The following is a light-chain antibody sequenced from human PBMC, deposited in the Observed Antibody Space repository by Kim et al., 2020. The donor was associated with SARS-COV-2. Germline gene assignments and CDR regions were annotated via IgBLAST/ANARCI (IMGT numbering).Light chain of an antibody. V-gene: IGLV1-40*01. J-gene: IGLJ2*01. CDR1: SSNIGAGYD. CDR2: GNS. Sequence: QRVTISCTGSSSNIGAGYDVHWYQQLPGTAPKLLIYGNSNRPSGVPDRFSGSKSGTSASLAITGFQAEDEADYYCQSYDSSLSGVVFGGGTQLTVL. CDR3: QSYDSSLSGVV.